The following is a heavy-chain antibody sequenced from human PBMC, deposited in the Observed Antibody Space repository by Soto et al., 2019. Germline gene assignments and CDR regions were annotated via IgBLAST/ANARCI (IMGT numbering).Heavy chain of an antibody. CDR3: AKGRYDFWSPYYFDS. D-gene: IGHD3-3*01. CDR1: GLNFDDFA. Sequence: EVQLVESGGRLVQPGRSMRLSCVGTGLNFDDFAMHWVRQAPGKGLEWVSGITWNSRVLAYADSVKGRFTISRDNARNSLYLQMDSLRDEDTALYYCAKGRYDFWSPYYFDSWGQGTLVTVSS. J-gene: IGHJ4*02. V-gene: IGHV3-9*01. CDR2: ITWNSRVL.